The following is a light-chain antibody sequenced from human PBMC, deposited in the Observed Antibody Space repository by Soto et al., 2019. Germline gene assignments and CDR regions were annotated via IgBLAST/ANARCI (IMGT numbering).Light chain of an antibody. CDR3: SSYAGSNIVL. J-gene: IGLJ2*01. CDR1: RDDIGAYDY. V-gene: IGLV2-14*01. CDR2: EVT. Sequence: QSVLTQPASVSGSPGQSITISCAGTRDDIGAYDYVSWYQQHPGNAPKLLVYEVTNRPSGVSDRFSGSKSGNTASLTISGLQAEDEADYFCSSYAGSNIVLFGGGTKVTVL.